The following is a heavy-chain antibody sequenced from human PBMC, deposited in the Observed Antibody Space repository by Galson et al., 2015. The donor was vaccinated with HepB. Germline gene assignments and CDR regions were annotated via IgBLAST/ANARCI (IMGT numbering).Heavy chain of an antibody. Sequence: QSGAEVTKPGESLKISCKGSGYSFTSYWISWVRQMPGKGLEWMGRIDPSDSYTNYSPSFQGHVTISADKSISTAYLQWSSLKASDTAMYYCARLGPYYYGSGSLFFPGLWGQGTLVTVSS. CDR1: GYSFTSYW. CDR3: ARLGPYYYGSGSLFFPGL. CDR2: IDPSDSYT. D-gene: IGHD3-10*01. V-gene: IGHV5-10-1*01. J-gene: IGHJ4*02.